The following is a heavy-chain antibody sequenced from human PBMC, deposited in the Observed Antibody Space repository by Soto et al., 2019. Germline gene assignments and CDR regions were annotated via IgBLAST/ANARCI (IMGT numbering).Heavy chain of an antibody. CDR1: GGSISSGGYY. D-gene: IGHD5-18*01. CDR2: IYYSGST. CDR3: ASTERYSYGDYYYYGMDV. V-gene: IGHV4-31*03. Sequence: QVQLQESGPGLVKPSQTLSLTCTVSGGSISSGGYYWSWIRQHPGKGLEWIGYIYYSGSTYYNPSLKSRVTISVDTSKNQFSLKLSSVTAAATAVYYCASTERYSYGDYYYYGMDVWGQGTTVTVSS. J-gene: IGHJ6*02.